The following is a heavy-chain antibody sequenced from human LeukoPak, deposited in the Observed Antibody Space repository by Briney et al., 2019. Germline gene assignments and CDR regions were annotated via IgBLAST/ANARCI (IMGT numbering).Heavy chain of an antibody. J-gene: IGHJ5*02. CDR2: ISSSSSTI. D-gene: IGHD4-17*01. V-gene: IGHV3-48*02. CDR1: GFTFSSYS. Sequence: GGSLRLSCAASGFTFSSYSMNWVRQAPGKGLEWVSYISSSSSTIYYADSVKGRFTISRDNAENSLYLQMDSLRDEDTAVYYCVREAVNDYGDYVFWFDPWGQGTLVTVSS. CDR3: VREAVNDYGDYVFWFDP.